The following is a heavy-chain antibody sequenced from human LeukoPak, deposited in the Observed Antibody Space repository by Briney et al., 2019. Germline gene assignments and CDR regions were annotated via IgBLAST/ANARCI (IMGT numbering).Heavy chain of an antibody. J-gene: IGHJ1*01. CDR3: ARDSGCSSTSCPKYFQH. CDR2: ISYDGSNK. D-gene: IGHD2-2*01. Sequence: GGSLRLSCAASGFTFSSYAMHWVRQAPGKGLEWVAVISYDGSNKYYADSAKGRFTISRDNSKNTLYLQMNSLRAEDTAVYYCARDSGCSSTSCPKYFQHWGQGTLVTVSS. V-gene: IGHV3-30-3*01. CDR1: GFTFSSYA.